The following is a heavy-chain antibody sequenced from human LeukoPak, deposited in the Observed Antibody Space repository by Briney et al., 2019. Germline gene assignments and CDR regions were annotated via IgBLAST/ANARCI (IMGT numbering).Heavy chain of an antibody. D-gene: IGHD2-2*01. CDR1: GFTFSSYA. Sequence: GGSLRLSCAASGFTFSSYAMSWVRQAPGKGLEWVSAISGSGGSTYYADSVKGRLTISRDNSKNTLYLQMNGLRAEDTAVYYCAKSIVVVPAAMYGYYYGMDVWGQGTTVTVSS. CDR2: ISGSGGST. V-gene: IGHV3-23*01. CDR3: AKSIVVVPAAMYGYYYGMDV. J-gene: IGHJ6*02.